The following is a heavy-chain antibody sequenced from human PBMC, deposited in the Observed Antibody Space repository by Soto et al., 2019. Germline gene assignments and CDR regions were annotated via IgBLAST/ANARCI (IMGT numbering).Heavy chain of an antibody. J-gene: IGHJ4*02. CDR3: ARESEDRTSNFDY. CDR1: GFTFTRYR. CDR2: ISSTTNYI. V-gene: IGHV3-21*01. Sequence: GYLSLSCAASGFTFTRYRMNWVRQAPGKGLEWVSSISSTTNYIYYADSMKGRFTVSRDNAKNSVYLEMNSLSAEDTAVYYCARESEDRTSNFDYWGQGPRVSVAS.